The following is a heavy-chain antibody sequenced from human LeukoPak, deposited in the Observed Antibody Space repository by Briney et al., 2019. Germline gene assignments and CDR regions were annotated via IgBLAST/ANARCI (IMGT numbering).Heavy chain of an antibody. CDR3: ARRGESRRMYYFDY. Sequence: AASVTVSCKASGYTFTSYGISWVRQAPGQGLEWMGWISAYNGNTNYAQKLQGRVTMTTDTSTSTAYMGLRSLRSDDTAVYYCARRGESRRMYYFDYWGQGTLVTVSS. D-gene: IGHD2-21*01. CDR1: GYTFTSYG. J-gene: IGHJ4*02. V-gene: IGHV1-18*04. CDR2: ISAYNGNT.